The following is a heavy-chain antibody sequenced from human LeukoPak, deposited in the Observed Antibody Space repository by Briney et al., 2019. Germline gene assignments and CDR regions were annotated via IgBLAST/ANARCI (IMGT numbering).Heavy chain of an antibody. D-gene: IGHD3-10*01. CDR1: GFTFSSYA. CDR2: ISYDGSNK. J-gene: IGHJ6*02. Sequence: GGSLRLSCAASGFTFSSYAMHWVRQAPGKGLEWVAVISYDGSNKYYADSVKGRFTISRDNSKNTLYLQMNSLRAEDTAVYYCARDGPPIGSGTYYYYGMDVWGQGTTVTVSS. V-gene: IGHV3-30*04. CDR3: ARDGPPIGSGTYYYYGMDV.